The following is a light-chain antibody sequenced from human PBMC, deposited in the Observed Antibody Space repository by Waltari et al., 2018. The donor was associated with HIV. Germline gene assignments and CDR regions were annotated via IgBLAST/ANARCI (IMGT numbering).Light chain of an antibody. CDR1: QDIKNH. V-gene: IGKV1-33*01. CDR2: DVS. J-gene: IGKJ2*01. Sequence: VSTMAWASQDIKNHLNWYQQKLRRAPRLLIYDVSNLGAGVPSRFSGSGTGRNFTFTITSLQTEDVATYFCHQYHSLPPTFGRGTKLESK. CDR3: HQYHSLPPT.